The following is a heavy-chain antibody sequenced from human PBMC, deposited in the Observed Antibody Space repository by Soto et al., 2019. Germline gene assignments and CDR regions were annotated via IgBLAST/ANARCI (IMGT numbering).Heavy chain of an antibody. CDR1: GGSISSYY. CDR2: IYYSGST. V-gene: IGHV4-59*08. Sequence: SETLSLTCTVSGGSISSYYWSWIRQPPGKGLEWIGYIYYSGSTNYNPSLKSRVTISVDTSKNQFSLKLSSVTAADTAVYYCARYRYGPPTDPLDFWGQGTMVTVSS. J-gene: IGHJ3*01. CDR3: ARYRYGPPTDPLDF. D-gene: IGHD5-18*01.